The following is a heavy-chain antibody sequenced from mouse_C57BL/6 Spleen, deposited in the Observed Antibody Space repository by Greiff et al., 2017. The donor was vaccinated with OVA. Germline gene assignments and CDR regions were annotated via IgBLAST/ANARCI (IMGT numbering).Heavy chain of an antibody. J-gene: IGHJ2*01. CDR2: IDPSDSYT. Sequence: QVQLQQPGAELVMPGASVKLSCKASGYTFTSYWMHWVKQRPGQGLEWIGEIDPSDSYTNYNQKFKGKSTLTVDKSSSTAYMQLSSLTSEDSAVYYCARPGSSYDYYLDYWGQGTTLTVSS. V-gene: IGHV1-69*01. CDR1: GYTFTSYW. CDR3: ARPGSSYDYYLDY. D-gene: IGHD1-1*01.